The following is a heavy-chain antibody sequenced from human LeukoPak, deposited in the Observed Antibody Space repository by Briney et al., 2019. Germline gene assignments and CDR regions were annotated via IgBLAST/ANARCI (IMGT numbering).Heavy chain of an antibody. CDR3: ARRRGDTVAGPDY. D-gene: IGHD6-19*01. Sequence: GESLKISCQGSGYSFTNYWIVWVRQMPGQGLEYMGIIHPGDSNTKYSPSFERQVIIPVHKSISTAYLQWSSLKASDSAIYYCARRRGDTVAGPDYWGQGTLVTVSS. J-gene: IGHJ4*02. V-gene: IGHV5-51*01. CDR1: GYSFTNYW. CDR2: IHPGDSNT.